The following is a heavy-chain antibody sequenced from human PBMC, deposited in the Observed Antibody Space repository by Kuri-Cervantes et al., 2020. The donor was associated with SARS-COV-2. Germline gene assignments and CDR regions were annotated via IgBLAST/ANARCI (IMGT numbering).Heavy chain of an antibody. V-gene: IGHV5-51*01. D-gene: IGHD1-26*01. J-gene: IGHJ4*02. Sequence: NVCCKGSGYIFANYWIGWVRQMPGKGLEWMGIIYPGDSDTKYSPSFQGQVTISADKSISTAYLQWSSLKASDTAMYYCATSGKEEWELLRFDYWGQGTLVTVSS. CDR3: ATSGKEEWELLRFDY. CDR2: IYPGDSDT. CDR1: GYIFANYW.